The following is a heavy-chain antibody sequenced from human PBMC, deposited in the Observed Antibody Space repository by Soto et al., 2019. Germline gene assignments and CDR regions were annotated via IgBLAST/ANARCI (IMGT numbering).Heavy chain of an antibody. CDR3: AHRPGGYMSGWDNGYFDY. J-gene: IGHJ4*02. CDR2: IYWDDDK. CDR1: CFSFSTSQVG. Sequence: QITLNESGPTLVKPTQTLTLTCTFSCFSFSTSQVGVGWIRQPPGKAQEWLAIIYWDDDKRYSPSLRSRLTNSKDTSKVQVVLTATNVDPVDTDTSFCAHRPGGYMSGWDNGYFDYCCRGPLVTVSS. V-gene: IGHV2-5*02. D-gene: IGHD6-19*01.